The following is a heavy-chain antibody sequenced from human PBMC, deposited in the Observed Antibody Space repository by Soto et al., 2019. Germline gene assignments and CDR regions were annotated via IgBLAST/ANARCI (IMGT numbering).Heavy chain of an antibody. CDR2: INHSGST. D-gene: IGHD3-10*01. V-gene: IGHV4-34*01. J-gene: IGHJ6*02. CDR3: ARVYAAGPQVWNYYVSGSYGRYYYYYGMDV. CDR1: GGSFSGYY. Sequence: PSVTLSLTCAVYGGSFSGYYWSWIRQPPGKGLEWIGEINHSGSTNYNPSLKSRDTISVDTSKNQFSLKLSSVTAADTAVYYCARVYAAGPQVWNYYVSGSYGRYYYYYGMDVWGQGTTVTVSS.